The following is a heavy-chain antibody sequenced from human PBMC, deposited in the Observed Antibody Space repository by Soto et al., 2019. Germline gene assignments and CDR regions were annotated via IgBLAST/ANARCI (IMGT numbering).Heavy chain of an antibody. CDR3: ARSQYSSSLTGGMDV. Sequence: GESLKISCNGSGYSFTSYWISWVRQMPVKVLGWRGRRERSRSYGSYSPSFEGHVTISADKYISPASLQWSSLKASDTAMYYCARSQYSSSLTGGMDVWGQGTTVTVSS. D-gene: IGHD6-13*01. CDR1: GYSFTSYW. CDR2: RERSRSYG. V-gene: IGHV5-10-1*01. J-gene: IGHJ6*02.